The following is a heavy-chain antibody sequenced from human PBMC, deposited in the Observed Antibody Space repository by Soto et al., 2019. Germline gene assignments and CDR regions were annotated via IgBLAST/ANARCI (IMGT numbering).Heavy chain of an antibody. D-gene: IGHD6-19*01. CDR2: IYYSGTT. Sequence: QLQLQESGPGLVKPSETLSLTCTVSGGSISGSSYHWGWIRQSPGKGLDWIGSIYYSGTTYYNPSLKSRVTISVDPSKSQFSQKLFSVTATDTAMYFFVRSRALARVDRPEYFHHWGQGTLVTVSS. J-gene: IGHJ1*01. CDR1: GGSISGSSYH. V-gene: IGHV4-39*01. CDR3: VRSRALARVDRPEYFHH.